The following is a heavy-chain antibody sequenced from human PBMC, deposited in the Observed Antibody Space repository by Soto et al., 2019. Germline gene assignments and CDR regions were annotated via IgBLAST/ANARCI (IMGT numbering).Heavy chain of an antibody. CDR3: ARVSTTAKNFDY. V-gene: IGHV3-53*01. J-gene: IGHJ4*02. CDR1: GFIVGSNY. D-gene: IGHD4-17*01. Sequence: LRVSCAASGFIVGSNYMGWVRQAPGKGLEWVSIIYSGGNIYYADSVRGRFTISRDNSKSTLYLQMNSLRAEDTAVYYCARVSTTAKNFDYWGQGTLVTVSS. CDR2: IYSGGNI.